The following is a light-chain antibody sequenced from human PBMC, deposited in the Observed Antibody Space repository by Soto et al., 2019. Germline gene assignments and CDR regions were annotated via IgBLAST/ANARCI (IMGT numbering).Light chain of an antibody. J-gene: IGKJ5*01. CDR3: QQYNNWPPT. CDR1: QSVSSN. V-gene: IGKV3-15*01. Sequence: EIVMTQSPATLSVSPGERATLSCRASQSVSSNLAWYQQKPGQAPRLLIYGASTRATGIPARFSGSRSGTEFTLTICSLQSEDFAVYYCQQYNNWPPTFGQGTRLEIK. CDR2: GAS.